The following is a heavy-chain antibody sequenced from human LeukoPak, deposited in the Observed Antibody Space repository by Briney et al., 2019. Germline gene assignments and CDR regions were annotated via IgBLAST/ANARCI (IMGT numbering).Heavy chain of an antibody. D-gene: IGHD6-13*01. Sequence: GWALTLSRPASGLTLSSYVMSWLRQPPGRGLEWVAAISGSGGSRDYTDSVKRRFTISRDNSKNTLYLQMNSLRAEDTAVYYCATLGSDGSSWYAPFDYWGQGTLVTVSS. CDR1: GLTLSSYV. V-gene: IGHV3-23*01. J-gene: IGHJ4*02. CDR2: ISGSGGSR. CDR3: ATLGSDGSSWYAPFDY.